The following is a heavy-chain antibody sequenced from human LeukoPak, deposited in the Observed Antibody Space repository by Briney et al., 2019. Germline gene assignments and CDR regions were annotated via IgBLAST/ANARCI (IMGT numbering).Heavy chain of an antibody. D-gene: IGHD1-26*01. CDR1: GGSISTSNYY. CDR2: IFYSGST. Sequence: SETLSLTCTVSGGSISTSNYYWGWIRQPPGKGLEWIGNIFYSGSTYYSPSLRSRVTISLDTSRNQFSLKLNSVTAADTAVYYCARRDSGSYSDYFDYWGQGTLVTVSS. J-gene: IGHJ4*02. CDR3: ARRDSGSYSDYFDY. V-gene: IGHV4-39*07.